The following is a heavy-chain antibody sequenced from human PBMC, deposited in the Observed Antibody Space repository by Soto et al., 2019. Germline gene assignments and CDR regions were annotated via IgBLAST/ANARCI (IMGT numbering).Heavy chain of an antibody. D-gene: IGHD6-19*01. Sequence: PSETLSLTCAVYGGSFSGYYWSWIRQPPGKGLEWIGEINHSGSTNYNPSLKSRVTISVDTSKDQFSLKLSSVTAADTAVYYYARAVAGTYYYYYGMDVWGQGTTVTVSS. CDR2: INHSGST. CDR3: ARAVAGTYYYYYGMDV. CDR1: GGSFSGYY. J-gene: IGHJ6*02. V-gene: IGHV4-34*01.